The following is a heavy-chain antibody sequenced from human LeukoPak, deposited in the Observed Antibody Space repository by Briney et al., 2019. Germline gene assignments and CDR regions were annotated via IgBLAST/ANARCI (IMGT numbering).Heavy chain of an antibody. V-gene: IGHV1-18*01. CDR3: ARTNWNYYYYMDG. D-gene: IGHD3-3*01. CDR2: ISAYNGNT. CDR1: GYTFNSYG. Sequence: ASVKVSCKASGYTFNSYGINWVRQAPGQGLEWMGWISAYNGNTNYAQKLQGRVTMTTDTSTSTAYMELGGLRSDDTAVYYCARTNWNYYYYMDGWGKGTTVIVSS. J-gene: IGHJ6*03.